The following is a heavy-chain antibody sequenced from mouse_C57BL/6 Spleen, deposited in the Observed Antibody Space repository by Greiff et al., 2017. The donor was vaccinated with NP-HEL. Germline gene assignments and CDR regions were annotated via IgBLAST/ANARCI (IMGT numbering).Heavy chain of an antibody. CDR1: GYTFTSYW. D-gene: IGHD1-1*01. Sequence: QVQLQQPGAELVMPGASVKLSCKASGYTFTSYWMHWVKQRPGQGLEWIGEIDPSDSYTNYNQKFKGKSTLTVDKSSSTAYMQLSSLTSEDSAVYYCASGDYGSELFDYWGQGTTLTVSS. CDR2: IDPSDSYT. V-gene: IGHV1-69*01. J-gene: IGHJ2*01. CDR3: ASGDYGSELFDY.